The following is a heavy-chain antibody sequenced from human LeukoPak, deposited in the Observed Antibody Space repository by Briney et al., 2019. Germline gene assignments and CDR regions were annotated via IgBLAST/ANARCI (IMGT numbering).Heavy chain of an antibody. V-gene: IGHV3-20*04. CDR3: ARDREGCSGGSCYWWFDP. CDR2: INWSGGST. J-gene: IGHJ5*02. Sequence: GGSLRLSCAASGFTFSSYAMSWVRQAPGKGLEWVSGINWSGGSTGYAGSVKGRFTISRDNAKNSLYLQMNSLRAEDTALYYCARDREGCSGGSCYWWFDPWGQGTLVTVSS. CDR1: GFTFSSYA. D-gene: IGHD2-15*01.